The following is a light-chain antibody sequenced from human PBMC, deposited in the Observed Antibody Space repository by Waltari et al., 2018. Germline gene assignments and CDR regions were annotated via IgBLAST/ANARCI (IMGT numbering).Light chain of an antibody. V-gene: IGLV1-44*01. CDR3: AAWDDSLNGQV. CDR2: SNN. CDR1: SSNIGSNT. J-gene: IGLJ1*01. Sequence: QSMLTQPPSASGTPGQRVTISCSGSSSNIGSNTVNWYQQLPGTAPKLLIYSNNQRPSGVPDRFAGSKSGTSASLAISGLQSEDEADYYCAAWDDSLNGQVFGTGTKVTVL.